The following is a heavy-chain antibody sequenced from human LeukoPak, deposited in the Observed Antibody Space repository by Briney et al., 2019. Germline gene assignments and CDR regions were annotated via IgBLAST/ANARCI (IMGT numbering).Heavy chain of an antibody. V-gene: IGHV1-2*02. CDR3: ATAGSPTAAFDI. CDR2: INPNSGGT. D-gene: IGHD2-21*02. J-gene: IGHJ3*02. CDR1: GYTFTGYY. Sequence: ASVKVSCKASGYTFTGYYMHWVRQAPGQGLEWVGWINPNSGGTNYAQKFQGRVTMTSDTSITTAYMELSRLRFDDTAVYYCATAGSPTAAFDIWGQGTMVTVSS.